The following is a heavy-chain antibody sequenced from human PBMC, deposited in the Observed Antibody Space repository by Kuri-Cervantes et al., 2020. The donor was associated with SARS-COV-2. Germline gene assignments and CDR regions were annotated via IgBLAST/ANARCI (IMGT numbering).Heavy chain of an antibody. J-gene: IGHJ6*02. CDR2: IYYSGST. CDR3: ASCPGGLPYYYYGMDA. CDR1: GGSISSADYY. Sequence: SCTVSGGSISSADYYWSWIRQPPGKGLEWIGYIYYSGSTYYNPSLKSRITISVDTSKNQFSLKLSSVTAADTAVYYCASCPGGLPYYYYGMDAWGQGTTVTVSS. D-gene: IGHD5-18*01. V-gene: IGHV4-30-4*01.